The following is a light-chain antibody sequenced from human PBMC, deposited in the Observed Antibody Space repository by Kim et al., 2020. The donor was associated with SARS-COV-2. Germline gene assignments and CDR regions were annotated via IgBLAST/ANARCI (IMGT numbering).Light chain of an antibody. CDR1: QDIRTW. CDR3: QQANSFPPWT. V-gene: IGKV1-12*01. Sequence: IQMTQSPSSVSASVGDRVTITCRASQDIRTWLAWYQQKPGKAPKLLIYGASSLESGVPSRFSGSGSGTDFTLTIARLQPVDSATYYCQQANSFPPWTFGQGTKVDIK. J-gene: IGKJ1*01. CDR2: GAS.